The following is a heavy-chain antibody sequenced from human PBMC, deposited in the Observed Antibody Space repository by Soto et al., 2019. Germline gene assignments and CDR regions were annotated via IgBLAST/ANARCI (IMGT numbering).Heavy chain of an antibody. CDR3: ARNLCSSTSCYTFDY. V-gene: IGHV3-7*03. Sequence: PGGSLRLSCAASGFTFSSYWMSWVRQAPGKGLEWVANMRQDGSEKYYVDSVKGRFTISRDNAKNSLYLQMNSLRAEDTAVYYCARNLCSSTSCYTFDYWGQGTLVTVSS. J-gene: IGHJ4*02. CDR2: MRQDGSEK. D-gene: IGHD2-2*02. CDR1: GFTFSSYW.